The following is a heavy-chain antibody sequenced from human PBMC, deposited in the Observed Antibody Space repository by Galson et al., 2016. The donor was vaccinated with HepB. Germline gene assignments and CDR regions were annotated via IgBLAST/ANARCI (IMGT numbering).Heavy chain of an antibody. V-gene: IGHV4-61*01. CDR2: MFYSGRT. CDR1: GVSVSSDSYY. J-gene: IGHJ5*01. Sequence: ETLSLTCTVSGVSVSSDSYYWSWIRQPPGKELEWIGYMFYSGRTIYNPPLKSRVSISIDTSKNQFSLQVTSVTTADTAVYYCARVHYDYGSPSCIDSWGRGILVTVS. D-gene: IGHD3-10*01. CDR3: ARVHYDYGSPSCIDS.